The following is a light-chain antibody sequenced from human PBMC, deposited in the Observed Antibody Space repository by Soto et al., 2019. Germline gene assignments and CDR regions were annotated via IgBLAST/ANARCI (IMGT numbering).Light chain of an antibody. V-gene: IGKV1-5*03. Sequence: DIPMTQSPSTLSASVGDRVTITCRASQSISIWLAWYQQKPGKAPKLLIYQASSLQSGVPSRFSGSGSRTEFTLTISSLQPDDFATYYCQQYNSSPWAFGQGTKVEIK. CDR3: QQYNSSPWA. J-gene: IGKJ1*01. CDR1: QSISIW. CDR2: QAS.